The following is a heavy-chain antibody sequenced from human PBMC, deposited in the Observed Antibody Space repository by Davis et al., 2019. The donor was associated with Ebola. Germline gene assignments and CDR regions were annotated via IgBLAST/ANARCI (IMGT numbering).Heavy chain of an antibody. D-gene: IGHD1-14*01. V-gene: IGHV4-59*08. CDR3: ARQISRKGGMDV. CDR1: GFTFSTYT. J-gene: IGHJ6*02. CDR2: IYYSGST. Sequence: PGGSLRLSCAASGFTFSTYTMNWVRQAPGKGLEWIGYIYYSGSTNYNPSLKSRVTISVDTSKNQFSLKLSSVTAADTAVYYCARQISRKGGMDVWGQGTTVTVSS.